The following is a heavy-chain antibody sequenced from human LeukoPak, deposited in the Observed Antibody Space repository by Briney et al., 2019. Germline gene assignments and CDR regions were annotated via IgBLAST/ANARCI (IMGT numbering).Heavy chain of an antibody. Sequence: SETLSLTCAVYGGSFSGYYWSWIRQPPGKGLEWIGYIYYSGSTNYSPSLKSRVTISVDTSKNQFSLKLSSVTAADTAVYYCALRSRYSGYYFDYWGQGTLVTVSS. CDR3: ALRSRYSGYYFDY. J-gene: IGHJ4*02. D-gene: IGHD3-10*01. V-gene: IGHV4-59*08. CDR1: GGSFSGYY. CDR2: IYYSGST.